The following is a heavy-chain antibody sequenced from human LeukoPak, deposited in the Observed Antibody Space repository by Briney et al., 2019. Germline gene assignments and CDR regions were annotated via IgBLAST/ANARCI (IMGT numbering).Heavy chain of an antibody. CDR3: AKAYNYDISGSSFDC. D-gene: IGHD3-22*01. V-gene: IGHV3-9*01. J-gene: IGHJ4*02. CDR1: GFTFDDYA. CDR2: ISWNSGSI. Sequence: GGSLRLSCAASGFTFDDYAMHWVRQAPGKGLEWVSGISWNSGSIGYADSVKGRFTISRDNAMNSLYLQMNSLRAEDTALYYCAKAYNYDISGSSFDCWGQGTLVTVSS.